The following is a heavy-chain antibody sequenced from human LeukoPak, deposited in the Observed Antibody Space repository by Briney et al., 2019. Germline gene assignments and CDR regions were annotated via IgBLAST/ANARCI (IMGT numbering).Heavy chain of an antibody. CDR1: GYTFTNYG. CDR3: ARAGGWAREDYKGDAFDI. CDR2: ISTYNGNS. J-gene: IGHJ3*02. V-gene: IGHV1-18*01. D-gene: IGHD6-19*01. Sequence: GASVTVSCKASGYTFTNYGISWVRQAPGQGLEWMGWISTYNGNSNYAQKLQDRVTMTTDTSTTTAYMDLRSLRSDDTAVYYCARAGGWAREDYKGDAFDIWGQGTMVTVSS.